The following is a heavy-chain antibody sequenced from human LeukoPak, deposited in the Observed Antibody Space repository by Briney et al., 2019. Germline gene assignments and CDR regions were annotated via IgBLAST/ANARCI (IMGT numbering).Heavy chain of an antibody. V-gene: IGHV3-11*01. CDR1: GFTFSDYY. CDR2: ISSSGSII. Sequence: GGSLRLSCAASGFTFSDYYVSWIRQAPGKGLEWVSYISSSGSIIYYADSVKGRFTISRDNAKNSLYLQMNSLRAEDTAVYYCAREMDGRYCSSTSCYRDAFDIWGQGTMVTVSS. CDR3: AREMDGRYCSSTSCYRDAFDI. J-gene: IGHJ3*02. D-gene: IGHD2-2*02.